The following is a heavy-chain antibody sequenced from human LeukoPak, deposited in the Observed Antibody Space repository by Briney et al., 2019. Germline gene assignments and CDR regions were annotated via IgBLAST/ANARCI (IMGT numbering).Heavy chain of an antibody. CDR1: GGSISSYY. D-gene: IGHD6-19*01. Sequence: SETLSLTCTVSGGSISSYYWSWIRQPPGKGLEWIGYIYYSGSTNYNPSLKSRVTISVDTSKNQFSLKLSSVTAADTAVYYCARHSSVAGILDYWGQGTLVTVSS. J-gene: IGHJ4*02. V-gene: IGHV4-59*08. CDR2: IYYSGST. CDR3: ARHSSVAGILDY.